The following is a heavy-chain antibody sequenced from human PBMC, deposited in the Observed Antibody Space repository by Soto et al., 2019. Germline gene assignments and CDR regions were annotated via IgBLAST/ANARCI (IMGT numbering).Heavy chain of an antibody. CDR1: GGTISSYA. V-gene: IGHV1-69*01. Sequence: QVQLVQSGAEVKKPGSSVKVSCKASGGTISSYAISWVRQAPGQGLEWMGGIIPIFGTANYAQKFQGRVTITADESTSTAYMELSSLRSEDTAVYYCARGTTVVTLVDLAFDYWGQGTLVTVSS. CDR3: ARGTTVVTLVDLAFDY. J-gene: IGHJ4*02. D-gene: IGHD4-17*01. CDR2: IIPIFGTA.